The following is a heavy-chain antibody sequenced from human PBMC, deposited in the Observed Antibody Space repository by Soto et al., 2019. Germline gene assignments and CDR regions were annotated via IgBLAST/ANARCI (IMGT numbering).Heavy chain of an antibody. CDR3: ARDRRDIVVVPAAMPVAGNWFDP. V-gene: IGHV1-3*01. D-gene: IGHD2-2*01. J-gene: IGHJ5*02. CDR1: GYTFTSYA. Sequence: GAPLKVSCKASGYTFTSYAMHWPRQAHGQRLEWMGWINAGNGNTKYSQKFQGRVTITRDTSASTAYMELSSLRSEDTAVYYCARDRRDIVVVPAAMPVAGNWFDPWGQGTLVPVSS. CDR2: INAGNGNT.